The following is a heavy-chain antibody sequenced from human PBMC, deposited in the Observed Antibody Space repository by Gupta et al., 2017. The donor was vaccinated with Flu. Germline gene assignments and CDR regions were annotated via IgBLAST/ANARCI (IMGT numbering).Heavy chain of an antibody. CDR3: ARKGGGHYHGSDCYAFDY. V-gene: IGHV1-69*01. J-gene: IGHJ4*02. D-gene: IGHD2-21*02. Sequence: QVQLVQSGAEVKKAGSSVKVSCKPSGVTFSTYAINWVRQAPGQGLEWMGGIIPVFGPTNVAQKFQGRVTFTADESSSTAYMELSSLTSDDTAVYYCARKGGGHYHGSDCYAFDYWGQGTLVTVSS. CDR1: GVTFSTYA. CDR2: IIPVFGPT.